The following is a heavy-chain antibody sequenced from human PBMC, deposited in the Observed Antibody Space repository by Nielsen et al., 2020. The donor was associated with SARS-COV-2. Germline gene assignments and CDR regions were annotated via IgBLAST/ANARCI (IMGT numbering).Heavy chain of an antibody. D-gene: IGHD3-22*01. Sequence: SCAASGFTFDDYAMHWVRQAPGKGLEWVSGISWNSGSIGYADSVKGRFTIPRDNAKNSLYLQMNSLRAEDTALYYCAKPYYDSSGYGGDYWGQGTLVTVSS. CDR2: ISWNSGSI. V-gene: IGHV3-9*01. J-gene: IGHJ4*02. CDR1: GFTFDDYA. CDR3: AKPYYDSSGYGGDY.